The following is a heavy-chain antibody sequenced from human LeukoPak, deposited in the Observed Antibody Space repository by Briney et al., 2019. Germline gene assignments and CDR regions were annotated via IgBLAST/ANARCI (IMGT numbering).Heavy chain of an antibody. V-gene: IGHV1-18*01. CDR2: ISAYNGNT. Sequence: GASVKVSCKASGYTFTSYGISWVRQAPGQGLEWMGWISAYNGNTNYAQKFQGRVTITADESTSTAYMELSSLRSEDTAVYYCARDKDFSSWDAFDIWGQGTMVTVSS. D-gene: IGHD2-2*01. J-gene: IGHJ3*02. CDR3: ARDKDFSSWDAFDI. CDR1: GYTFTSYG.